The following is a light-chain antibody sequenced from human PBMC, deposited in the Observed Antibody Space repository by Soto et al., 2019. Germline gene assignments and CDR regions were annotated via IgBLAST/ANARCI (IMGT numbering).Light chain of an antibody. V-gene: IGKV3-15*01. CDR1: QSVSSN. CDR3: QRYNNWPQT. Sequence: EIVMTQSPATLSVSPGERATLSCRASQSVSSNLAWYQQKPGQAPRLLIYGASTRATDIPARFSGSGSGTEFTLTISSLQSEDFAVYYCQRYNNWPQTFGQGPKVEIK. J-gene: IGKJ1*01. CDR2: GAS.